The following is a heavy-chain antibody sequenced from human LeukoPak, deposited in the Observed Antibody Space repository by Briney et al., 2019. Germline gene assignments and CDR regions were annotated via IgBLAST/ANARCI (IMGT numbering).Heavy chain of an antibody. CDR3: ARACSGGICYSDNWLDP. V-gene: IGHV1-2*06. Sequence: ASVKVSCKASGYTFTDYYMHWVRQAPGQGLEWMGRINPNSGDTNYAQKFQGRVTMTRDTSITTAYMERSSLKSDDTAVYYCARACSGGICYSDNWLDPWGQGTLVTVSS. J-gene: IGHJ5*02. D-gene: IGHD2-15*01. CDR1: GYTFTDYY. CDR2: INPNSGDT.